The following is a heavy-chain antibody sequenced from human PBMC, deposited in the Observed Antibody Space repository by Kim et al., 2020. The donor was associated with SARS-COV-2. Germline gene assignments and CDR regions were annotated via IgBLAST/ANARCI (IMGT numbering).Heavy chain of an antibody. Sequence: GGSLRLSCAASGFTFQNHAMHWVRQAPGKGLEWISLITGDGASTKYANSVQDRITISRDNSRNSLHLQMRSLRSEDTGFYYFAKGRGSVGVCAACWGRG. CDR2: ITGDGAST. D-gene: IGHD3-16*01. J-gene: IGHJ4*02. CDR3: AKGRGSVGVCAAC. CDR1: GFTFQNHA. V-gene: IGHV3-43*02.